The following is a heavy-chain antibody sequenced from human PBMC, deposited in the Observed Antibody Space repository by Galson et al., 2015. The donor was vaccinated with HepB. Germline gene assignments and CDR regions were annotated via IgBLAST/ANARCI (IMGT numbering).Heavy chain of an antibody. D-gene: IGHD6-13*01. Sequence: CAISGDSVSSNSAAWNWLRQSPSRGLEWLGRTYYRSKWYNDYAVSVKSRITINPDTSKNQFSLQLNSVTPEDTAVYYCAREIKKAAAGTRLNWFDPWGQGTLVTVSS. CDR3: AREIKKAAAGTRLNWFDP. CDR1: GDSVSSNSAA. V-gene: IGHV6-1*01. J-gene: IGHJ5*02. CDR2: TYYRSKWYN.